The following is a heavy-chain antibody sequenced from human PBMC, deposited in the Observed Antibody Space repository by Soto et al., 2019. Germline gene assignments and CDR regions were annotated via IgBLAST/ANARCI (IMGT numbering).Heavy chain of an antibody. CDR3: ARVSSGYDTPLFDY. V-gene: IGHV4-59*01. D-gene: IGHD5-12*01. J-gene: IGHJ4*02. CDR1: GGSISSYY. CDR2: IYYSGST. Sequence: QVQLQESGPGLVKPSETLSLTCTVSGGSISSYYWSWIRQPPGKGLEWIGYIYYSGSTNYNPSLKSRVTISVDTSKNQFSLKLSSVTAADTAVYYCARVSSGYDTPLFDYWGQGTLVTVSS.